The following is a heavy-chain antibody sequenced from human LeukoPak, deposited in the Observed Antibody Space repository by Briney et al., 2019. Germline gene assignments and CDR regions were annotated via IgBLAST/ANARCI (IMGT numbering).Heavy chain of an antibody. J-gene: IGHJ6*02. V-gene: IGHV3-48*03. Sequence: QPGGSLRLSCAACGFTFSSYEMNWVRQAPGKGLEWVSYISSSGSTIYYADAVKGRFTISRDNAKNSLYLQMNSLRAEDTAVYYCARQASVVVVITGMDVWGQGTTVTVSS. CDR3: ARQASVVVVITGMDV. CDR1: GFTFSSYE. CDR2: ISSSGSTI. D-gene: IGHD3-22*01.